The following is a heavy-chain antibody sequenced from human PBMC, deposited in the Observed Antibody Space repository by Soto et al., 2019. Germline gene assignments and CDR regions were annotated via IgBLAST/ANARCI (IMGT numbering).Heavy chain of an antibody. CDR3: AKDQRGRGYNYGLVTYGMDV. V-gene: IGHV1-2*04. D-gene: IGHD5-18*01. Sequence: ASVKVSCKASGYIFTAYYIHWVRQAPGQGLEWMGWIDPNSGGTHYAPKFQGWVTMTRDTSTNTAYMELSRLKSDGTALYYCAKDQRGRGYNYGLVTYGMDVWG. CDR2: IDPNSGGT. J-gene: IGHJ6*02. CDR1: GYIFTAYY.